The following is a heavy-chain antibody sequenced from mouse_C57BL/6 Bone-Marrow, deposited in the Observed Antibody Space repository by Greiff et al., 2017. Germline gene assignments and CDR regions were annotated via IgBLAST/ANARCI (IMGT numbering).Heavy chain of an antibody. Sequence: EVHLVESGGGLVQPGESLKLSCESNEYEFPSHDMSWVRQTPEKRLELVAAINSDGGSTYYPDTMERRFIISRDNTKKTLYLQMSSLRSEDTALYYCARHEYYYGSSYWYFDVWGTGTTVTVSS. CDR1: EYEFPSHD. J-gene: IGHJ1*03. V-gene: IGHV5-2*01. D-gene: IGHD1-1*01. CDR3: ARHEYYYGSSYWYFDV. CDR2: INSDGGST.